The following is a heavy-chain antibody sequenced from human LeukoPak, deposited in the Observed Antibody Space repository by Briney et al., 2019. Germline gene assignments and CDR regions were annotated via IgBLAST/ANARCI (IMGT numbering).Heavy chain of an antibody. V-gene: IGHV1-2*02. J-gene: IGHJ4*02. CDR2: INPNSGGT. Sequence: ASVKVSCKASGYTFTGYYMHWVRQAPGQGLEWMGWINPNSGGTNYAQKFQGRVTMTRDTSISTAYMELSRLRSDDTAVYYCARVPTEYSSSSGYFDYWGQGTLVTVSS. CDR1: GYTFTGYY. CDR3: ARVPTEYSSSSGYFDY. D-gene: IGHD6-6*01.